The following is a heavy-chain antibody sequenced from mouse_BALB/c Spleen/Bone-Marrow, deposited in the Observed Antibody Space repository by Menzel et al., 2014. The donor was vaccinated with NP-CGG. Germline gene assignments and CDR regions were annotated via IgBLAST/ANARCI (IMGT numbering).Heavy chain of an antibody. V-gene: IGHV14-3*02. CDR2: IDPANGNT. CDR3: ARGEYYAMDY. CDR1: GFNIKDTY. Sequence: VQLKQSGAELVKPGASVKLSCTASGFNIKDTYMHWVKQRPEQGLEWIGRIDPANGNTKYDPKFQGKATITADTSSNTAYLQLSSLTSEDSGVYLCARGEYYAMDYWCQGTPVSVTS. J-gene: IGHJ4*01.